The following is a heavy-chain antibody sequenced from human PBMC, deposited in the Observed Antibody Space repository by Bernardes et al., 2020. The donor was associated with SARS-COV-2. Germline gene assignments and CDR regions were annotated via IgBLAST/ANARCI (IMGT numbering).Heavy chain of an antibody. J-gene: IGHJ4*02. Sequence: GGSLRLSCAASGFSFNDYGMHWVRQAPGKGLEWVGGVSYDGATKYYADSVKGRFIVSRDNFNNLYMQMNSLRPEDTAVYYCAKSLYVKSPFDHWGPGTLVTVSS. D-gene: IGHD3-10*02. CDR1: GFSFNDYG. CDR2: VSYDGATK. V-gene: IGHV3-30*18. CDR3: AKSLYVKSPFDH.